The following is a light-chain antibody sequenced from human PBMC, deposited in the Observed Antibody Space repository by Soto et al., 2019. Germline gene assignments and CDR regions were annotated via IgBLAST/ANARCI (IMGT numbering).Light chain of an antibody. J-gene: IGKJ1*01. V-gene: IGKV1-5*01. Sequence: DIPLPQSPSTMSASVGDRVTITCRASQTINDWLAWYQQKPGKAPKLLIPDASNLESGVPSRVGGSGSGTDFTLTISSLQPDDFATYYCQQYNTYPCTFGQGTKV. CDR3: QQYNTYPCT. CDR1: QTINDW. CDR2: DAS.